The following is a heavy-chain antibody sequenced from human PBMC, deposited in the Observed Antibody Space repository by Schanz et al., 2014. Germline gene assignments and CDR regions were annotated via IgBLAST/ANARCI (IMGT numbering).Heavy chain of an antibody. CDR3: AKYRGYYRVSGSYRELEY. CDR2: FNDGGVNK. V-gene: IGHV3-23*04. Sequence: EVQLVESGGGLVKPGGSLRLSCATSGFSFSSYAINWVRQAPGKGLEWVSSFNDGGVNKYYADSVKGRFTISSDNSKSTLYLQMNSLRPEDTAVYYCAKYRGYYRVSGSYRELEYWGQGTLVTVSS. J-gene: IGHJ4*02. CDR1: GFSFSSYA. D-gene: IGHD3-10*01.